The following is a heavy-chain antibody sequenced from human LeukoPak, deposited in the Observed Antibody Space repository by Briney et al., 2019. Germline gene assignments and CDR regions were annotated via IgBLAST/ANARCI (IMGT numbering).Heavy chain of an antibody. CDR1: GFTFSSYA. CDR2: ISGSGGST. J-gene: IGHJ4*02. V-gene: IGHV3-23*01. Sequence: PGGSLRLSCAASGFTFSSYAMSWVRQAPGKGLEWVSAISGSGGSTYYADSVKGRFTISRDNSKNTLYLQMNSLRAEDTAIYYCAKDHGYCSGGSCDFDYWGQGALVTVSS. CDR3: AKDHGYCSGGSCDFDY. D-gene: IGHD2-15*01.